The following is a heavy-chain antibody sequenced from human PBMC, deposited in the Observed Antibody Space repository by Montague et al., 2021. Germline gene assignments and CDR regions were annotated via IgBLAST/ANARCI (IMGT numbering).Heavy chain of an antibody. CDR1: GFSFSSYW. CDR3: ARNLASAAPGAFDI. V-gene: IGHV3-74*01. J-gene: IGHJ3*02. D-gene: IGHD6-13*01. Sequence: SLRLSCAASGFSFSSYWMHWVRQAPGKGLLWVSRITLDGSSTTFADSVNGRFTTSRDNAKATRYLQMNSLRVEDTAVYYCARNLASAAPGAFDIWGQGTMVTVSS. CDR2: ITLDGSST.